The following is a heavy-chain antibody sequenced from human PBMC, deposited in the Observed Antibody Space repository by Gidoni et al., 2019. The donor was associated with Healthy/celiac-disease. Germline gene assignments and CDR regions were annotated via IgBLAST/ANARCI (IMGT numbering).Heavy chain of an antibody. CDR1: GFTLSRYG. Sequence: QVQLVESGGGVVQPGRSLRLSCPASGFTLSRYGMHWVRQAPGKGLEWVAVIWYDGSNKYYADSVKGRFTISRDNSKNTLYLQMNSLRAEDTAVYYCARDYDFWSGYPGGSIDYWGQGTLVTVSS. D-gene: IGHD3-3*01. J-gene: IGHJ4*02. CDR3: ARDYDFWSGYPGGSIDY. CDR2: IWYDGSNK. V-gene: IGHV3-33*01.